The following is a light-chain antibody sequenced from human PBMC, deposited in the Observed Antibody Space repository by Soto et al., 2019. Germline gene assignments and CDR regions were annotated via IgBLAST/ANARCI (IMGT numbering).Light chain of an antibody. J-gene: IGLJ3*02. CDR1: TGAVTSGHY. V-gene: IGLV7-46*01. CDR2: DTT. CDR3: LLSYSGTYWV. Sequence: QTVVTQEPSLTVSPGGTVTLNCGSSTGAVTSGHYPYWFQQKPGQAPRTLISDTTNKHSWTPARFSGSLLGGKAALTLAGAQNDDEADYYCLLSYSGTYWVFGGGTKLTVL.